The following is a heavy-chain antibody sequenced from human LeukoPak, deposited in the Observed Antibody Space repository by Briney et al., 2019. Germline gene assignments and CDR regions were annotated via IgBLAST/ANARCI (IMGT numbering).Heavy chain of an antibody. J-gene: IGHJ3*02. CDR2: IYTSGST. V-gene: IGHV4-61*02. CDR1: GDSVSGISFY. CDR3: ARLLPYYDILTGYLGDAFDI. D-gene: IGHD3-9*01. Sequence: PSETLSLTCTVSGDSVSGISFYWSWIRQPAGKGLEWIGRIYTSGSTNYNPSLKSRVTMSVDTSKNQFSLKLSSVTAADTAVYYCARLLPYYDILTGYLGDAFDIWGQGTMVTVSS.